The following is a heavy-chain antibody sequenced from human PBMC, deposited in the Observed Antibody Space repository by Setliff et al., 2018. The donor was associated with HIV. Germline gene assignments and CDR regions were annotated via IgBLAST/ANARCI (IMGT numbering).Heavy chain of an antibody. CDR1: GGTFSSYA. Sequence: SVKVSCKPSGGTFSSYAITWVRQAPGQGLEWMGRIIPIFGTADYAQKFQGRVTLTADESTSIAYMELNSLRAEDTAVYYCAREESSSSWGYYHYYMDVWGKGTTVTVSS. CDR2: IIPIFGTA. V-gene: IGHV1-69*13. D-gene: IGHD3-16*01. J-gene: IGHJ6*03. CDR3: AREESSSSWGYYHYYMDV.